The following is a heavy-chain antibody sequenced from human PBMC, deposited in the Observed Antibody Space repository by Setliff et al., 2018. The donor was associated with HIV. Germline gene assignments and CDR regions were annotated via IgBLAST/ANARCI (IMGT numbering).Heavy chain of an antibody. CDR3: ARVSSFNKIIREAFDI. J-gene: IGHJ3*02. D-gene: IGHD3-10*01. CDR2: INPNRGDT. CDR1: GYTLTELS. V-gene: IGHV1-2*06. Sequence: GASVKVSCKLSGYTLTELSMHWVRQAPGQGLEWMGQINPNRGDTKSHHKFADRLIMSRDTSLTTVYMELTSLRSDDTAVYYCARVSSFNKIIREAFDIWGQGTQVTVSS.